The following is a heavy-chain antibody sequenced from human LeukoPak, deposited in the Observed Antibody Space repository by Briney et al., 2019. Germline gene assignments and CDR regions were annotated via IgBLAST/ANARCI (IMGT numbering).Heavy chain of an antibody. V-gene: IGHV3-23*01. CDR2: IGPSGAVT. Sequence: GGSLRLSCAGSGFTFETYAMTWVRQAPGKGLKWVSVIGPSGAVTHYAESVKGRFTISRDNSKNTLYLQMNSLRVEDTAIYFCAKYATGYAPNFDYWGQGTLVTVSS. D-gene: IGHD5-12*01. CDR1: GFTFETYA. J-gene: IGHJ4*01. CDR3: AKYATGYAPNFDY.